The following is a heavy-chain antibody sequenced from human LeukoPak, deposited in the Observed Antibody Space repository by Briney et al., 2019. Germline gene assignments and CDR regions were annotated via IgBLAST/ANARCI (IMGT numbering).Heavy chain of an antibody. CDR2: ISSGGSTM. J-gene: IGHJ4*02. Sequence: GGSLRLSCAASGFTFSSYEMNWVRQAPGEGLEWVSYISSGGSTMYYADSVKGRFTISRDNAKSSLYLQMNRLRAEDTAVYYCARDPSTTYSSGWKGYWGQGTLVTVSS. CDR1: GFTFSSYE. V-gene: IGHV3-48*03. D-gene: IGHD6-19*01. CDR3: ARDPSTTYSSGWKGY.